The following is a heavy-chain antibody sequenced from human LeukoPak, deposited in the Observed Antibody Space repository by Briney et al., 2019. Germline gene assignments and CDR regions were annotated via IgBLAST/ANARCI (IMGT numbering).Heavy chain of an antibody. CDR3: AARDGYNYGY. Sequence: PSETLSLTCTVSGGSVSSGSYYWSWIRQPPGKGLEWIGYIYYSGSTNYNPFLKSRVTISVDTSKNQFSLKLSSVTAADTAVYYCAARDGYNYGYWGQGTLVTVSS. J-gene: IGHJ4*02. CDR1: GGSVSSGSYY. CDR2: IYYSGST. D-gene: IGHD5-24*01. V-gene: IGHV4-61*01.